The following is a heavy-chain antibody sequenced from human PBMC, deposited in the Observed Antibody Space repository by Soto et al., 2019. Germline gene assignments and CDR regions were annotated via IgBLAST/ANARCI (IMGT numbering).Heavy chain of an antibody. CDR2: ISAYTDTP. J-gene: IGHJ5*02. V-gene: IGHV1-18*01. CDR1: GYTFTNFG. CDR3: ARVIPGVEAWFDP. D-gene: IGHD2-2*01. Sequence: ASVKVSCKASGYTFTNFGVTWVRRAPGQGLEWMGWISAYTDTPNYAQKFQGRVTMTIDTSTSTAYMDLRSLTSDDTAVYYCARVIPGVEAWFDPCGQGTVLTASS.